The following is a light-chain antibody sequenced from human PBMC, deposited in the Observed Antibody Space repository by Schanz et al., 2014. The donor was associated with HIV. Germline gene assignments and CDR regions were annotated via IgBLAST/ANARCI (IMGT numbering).Light chain of an antibody. J-gene: IGLJ3*02. CDR2: NTY. CDR3: ATWDDSLNGWV. Sequence: QSVLTQPPSASGTPGQRVTISCSGSSSNFRSNAENWYHQLPGTAPKLVIYNTYHRPSGVPDRFSGSQSGASASLAISGLQSEDEADFYCATWDDSLNGWVFGGGTKLTVL. CDR1: SSNFRSNA. V-gene: IGLV1-44*01.